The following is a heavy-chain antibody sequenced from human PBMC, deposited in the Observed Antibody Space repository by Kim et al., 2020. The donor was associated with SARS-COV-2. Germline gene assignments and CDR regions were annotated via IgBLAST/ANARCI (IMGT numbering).Heavy chain of an antibody. Sequence: SQKFQGGVTITRDTSASTAYMELSSLRSEDTAVYYCARGSLYGSGSYGDYWGQGTLVTVSS. D-gene: IGHD3-10*01. V-gene: IGHV1-3*01. J-gene: IGHJ4*02. CDR3: ARGSLYGSGSYGDY.